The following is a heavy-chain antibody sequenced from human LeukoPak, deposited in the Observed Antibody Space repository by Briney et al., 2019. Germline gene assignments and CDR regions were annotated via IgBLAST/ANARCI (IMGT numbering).Heavy chain of an antibody. J-gene: IGHJ4*02. CDR2: TYYSGST. V-gene: IGHV4-59*08. CDR3: ARQGRDYGDFDY. Sequence: SETLSLTCTVSGGSISSYYWSWIRQPPGEGLEWVGYTYYSGSTNYNPSLKSRVTISVDTSNNKFSLKLNSVTAADTAVYYCARQGRDYGDFDYWGQGTLVTVSS. D-gene: IGHD4-17*01. CDR1: GGSISSYY.